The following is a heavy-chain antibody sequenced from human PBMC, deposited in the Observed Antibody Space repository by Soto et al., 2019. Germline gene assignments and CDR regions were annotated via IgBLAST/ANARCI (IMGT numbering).Heavy chain of an antibody. V-gene: IGHV5-51*01. J-gene: IGHJ6*02. CDR1: GNRFIRYC. CDR2: IYPGDSYT. CDR3: ARGGYCSSTSCYALYYYYYGMDV. Sequence: VVSVPVFCKVSGNRFIRYCIVWVVQIHGKGLESTPTIYPGDSYTRYSPSFQGQVTISADKSISTAYLQWSSLKASDTAMYYCARGGYCSSTSCYALYYYYYGMDVWGQRTTVTAP. D-gene: IGHD2-2*01.